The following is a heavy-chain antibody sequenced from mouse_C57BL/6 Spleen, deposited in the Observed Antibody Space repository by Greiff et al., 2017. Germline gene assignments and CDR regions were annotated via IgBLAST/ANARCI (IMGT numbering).Heavy chain of an antibody. Sequence: FPGNKLEYIGYTFYSGITYYNPSLEIRPYLTHDTSRNQVSLKLSSVTTEDTATYYCASSGSSYWYFDVWGTGTTVTVSS. J-gene: IGHJ1*03. V-gene: IGHV3-3*01. D-gene: IGHD1-1*01. CDR3: ASSGSSYWYFDV. CDR2: TFYSGIT.